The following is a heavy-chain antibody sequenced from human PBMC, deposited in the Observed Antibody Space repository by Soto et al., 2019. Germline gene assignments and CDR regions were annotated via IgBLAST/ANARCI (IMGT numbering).Heavy chain of an antibody. D-gene: IGHD7-27*01. V-gene: IGHV3-23*01. J-gene: IGHJ1*01. CDR2: ISASGDRT. Sequence: GGSLRLSCAASGFTFSDFAMSWVRQAPGKGLEWVGDISASGDRTYYADSVNGRFTISRDDSKNSLLLQLNSLRGGDTATYYCASGRGNWGRFEWWGQGALVTVSS. CDR3: ASGRGNWGRFEW. CDR1: GFTFSDFA.